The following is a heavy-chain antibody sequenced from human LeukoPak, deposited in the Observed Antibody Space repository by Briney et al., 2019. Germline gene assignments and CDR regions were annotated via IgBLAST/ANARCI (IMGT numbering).Heavy chain of an antibody. CDR1: GFTFDDYA. CDR3: AKDIGHYYDSSGYLLDY. CDR2: ISGDGGST. J-gene: IGHJ4*02. Sequence: GGSLRLSCAASGFTFDDYAMHWVRQAPGKGLGWVSLISGDGGSTYYADSVKGRFTISRDNSKNSLYLQMNSLRTEDTALYYCAKDIGHYYDSSGYLLDYWGQGTLVTVSS. D-gene: IGHD3-22*01. V-gene: IGHV3-43*02.